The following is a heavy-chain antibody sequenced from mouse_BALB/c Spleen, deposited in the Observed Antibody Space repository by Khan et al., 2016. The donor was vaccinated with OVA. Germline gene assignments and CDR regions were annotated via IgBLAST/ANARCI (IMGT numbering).Heavy chain of an antibody. CDR1: GYSFTTYC. J-gene: IGHJ2*01. CDR2: IIPSSGYT. V-gene: IGHV1-7*01. Sequence: QVQLQQSGPELAKPAASLKISCKVSGYSFTTYCIHWVKQRPGQGLEWLGYIIPSSGYTYYNQRFNDKATLTADKSSSTSYMQLSSLTSEDSAVYYCARDRIDYWGQGTTLTVSS. CDR3: ARDRIDY.